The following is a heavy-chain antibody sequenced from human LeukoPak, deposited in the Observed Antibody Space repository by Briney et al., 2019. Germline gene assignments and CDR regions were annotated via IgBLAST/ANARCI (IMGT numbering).Heavy chain of an antibody. CDR3: ARLRLGFDY. CDR1: GGSISSYY. J-gene: IGHJ4*02. V-gene: IGHV4-59*08. CDR2: IYYSGST. D-gene: IGHD3-16*01. Sequence: SETLSLTCTVSGGSISSYYWSWIQQPPGKGLEWIGYIYYSGSTNYNPSLKSRVTISVDTSKNQFSLKLSSVTAADTAVYYCARLRLGFDYWGQGTLVTVSS.